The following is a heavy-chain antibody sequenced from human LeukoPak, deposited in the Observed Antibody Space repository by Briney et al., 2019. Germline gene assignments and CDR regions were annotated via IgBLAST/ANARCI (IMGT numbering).Heavy chain of an antibody. V-gene: IGHV3-20*04. J-gene: IGHJ5*02. D-gene: IGHD3-22*01. CDR2: INWNGGST. CDR3: ARRIPYDSSGYYGMADWFDP. CDR1: GFTFDDYG. Sequence: GGSLRLSRAASGFTFDDYGMSWVRQAPGKGLEWVSGINWNGGSTGYADSVKGRFTISRDNAKNSLYLQMNSLRAEDTALYYCARRIPYDSSGYYGMADWFDPWGQGTLVTVSS.